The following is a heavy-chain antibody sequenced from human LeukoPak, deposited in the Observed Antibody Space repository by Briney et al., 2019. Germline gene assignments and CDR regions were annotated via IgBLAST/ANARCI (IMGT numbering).Heavy chain of an antibody. J-gene: IGHJ6*02. CDR3: ARGALFTIFGVADV. CDR1: GGSISSGGYS. D-gene: IGHD3-3*01. CDR2: IYYSGST. V-gene: IGHV4-61*08. Sequence: SQTLSLTCAVSGGSISSGGYSWSWIRQPPGKGLEWIGYIYYSGSTNYNPSLKSRVTISVDTSKNQFSLKLSSVTAADTAVYYCARGALFTIFGVADVWGQGTTVTVPS.